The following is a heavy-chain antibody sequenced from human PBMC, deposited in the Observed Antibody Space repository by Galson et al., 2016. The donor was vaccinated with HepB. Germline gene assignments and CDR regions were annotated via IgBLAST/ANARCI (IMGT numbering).Heavy chain of an antibody. CDR2: IKKDGSEI. Sequence: SLRLSCAASGFSLGNYWMNWARQAPGKGLEWLANIKKDGSEINYVDSVEGRFTTSRDNAKNSLFLQMNTLRVEDTAVYYCTREFDLWGRGTQVTVSS. V-gene: IGHV3-7*04. J-gene: IGHJ2*01. CDR1: GFSLGNYW. CDR3: TREFDL.